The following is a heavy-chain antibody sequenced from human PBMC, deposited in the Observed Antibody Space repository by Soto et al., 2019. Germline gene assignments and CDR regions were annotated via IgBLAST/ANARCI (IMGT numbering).Heavy chain of an antibody. CDR3: ARGPDDTAMVPIIY. J-gene: IGHJ4*02. V-gene: IGHV1-69*13. CDR1: GGTFSSYA. CDR2: IIPIFGTA. Sequence: SVKVSCKASGGTFSSYAISWVRQAPGQGLEWMGGIIPIFGTANYAQKFQGRVTITADESTSTAYMELSSLRSEDTAVYYCARGPDDTAMVPIIYWGQGTLVTVSS. D-gene: IGHD5-18*01.